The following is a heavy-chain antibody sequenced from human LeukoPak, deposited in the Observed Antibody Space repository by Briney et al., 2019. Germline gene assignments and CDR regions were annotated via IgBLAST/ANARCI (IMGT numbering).Heavy chain of an antibody. CDR1: GFTFSNYP. J-gene: IGHJ4*02. D-gene: IGHD6-13*01. Sequence: GGSLRLSCSASGFTFSNYPMYWVRRAPGKGLEYVSGISSNGGSTSYADSVKGRFTISRDNSKYTLYLQMSSLRTEDTAVYYCVKDPGYSSSWYFDYWGQGTLVTVSS. CDR3: VKDPGYSSSWYFDY. CDR2: ISSNGGST. V-gene: IGHV3-64D*06.